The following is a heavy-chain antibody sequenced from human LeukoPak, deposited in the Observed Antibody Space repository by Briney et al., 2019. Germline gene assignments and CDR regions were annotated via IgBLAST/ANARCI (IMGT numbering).Heavy chain of an antibody. CDR3: AREEMATITY. CDR2: INPSGGST. V-gene: IGHV1-46*01. J-gene: IGHJ4*02. D-gene: IGHD5-24*01. Sequence: AAVKVSCKASGYTSTSYYMHWVRQAPAQGLEWMGIINPSGGSTSYAQKFQGRVTMTRDTSTSTVYMELSSLRSEDTAVYYCAREEMATITYWGQGTLVTVSS. CDR1: GYTSTSYY.